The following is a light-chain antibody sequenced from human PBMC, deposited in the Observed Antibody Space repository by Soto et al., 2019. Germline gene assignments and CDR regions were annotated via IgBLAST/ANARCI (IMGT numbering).Light chain of an antibody. CDR1: SSNIGAGYD. CDR3: QSYDSSLSGYV. V-gene: IGLV1-40*01. J-gene: IGLJ1*01. CDR2: GNS. Sequence: QFVLTQPTSVSLAPGQRVTISCTGSSSNIGAGYDVHWYQQLPGTAPKLLIYGNSNRPSGVPDRFSGSKSGTSAPLAITGLQAEDEADYYCQSYDSSLSGYVFGTGTKLTVL.